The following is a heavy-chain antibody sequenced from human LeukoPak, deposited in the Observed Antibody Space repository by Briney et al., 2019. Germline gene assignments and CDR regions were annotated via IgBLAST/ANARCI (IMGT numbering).Heavy chain of an antibody. Sequence: PGRSLRLACAASGFTFSGYGMHWVRHAPGKGLEWVAVISYDGSNKYYADSVKGRFTISRDNSKNTLYLQMNSLRAEDTAVYYCARIVGSSTTAYYYYGMDVWGQGTTVTVSS. V-gene: IGHV3-30*03. CDR2: ISYDGSNK. D-gene: IGHD1-26*01. J-gene: IGHJ6*02. CDR3: ARIVGSSTTAYYYYGMDV. CDR1: GFTFSGYG.